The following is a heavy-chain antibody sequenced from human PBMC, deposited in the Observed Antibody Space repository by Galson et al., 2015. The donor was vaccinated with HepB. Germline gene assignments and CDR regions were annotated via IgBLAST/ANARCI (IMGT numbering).Heavy chain of an antibody. CDR2: ICGGGGTT. CDR3: AKDRGGATTGFDS. V-gene: IGHV3-23*01. D-gene: IGHD1-26*01. Sequence: SLRLSCAASGFTFSSYAMSWVRQAPGKGLEWVSAICGGGGTTYYADSVKGRFTISRDNSKNTLYLQMNRLRAEDTAVYYCAKDRGGATTGFDSWGQGTLVTVSS. J-gene: IGHJ4*02. CDR1: GFTFSSYA.